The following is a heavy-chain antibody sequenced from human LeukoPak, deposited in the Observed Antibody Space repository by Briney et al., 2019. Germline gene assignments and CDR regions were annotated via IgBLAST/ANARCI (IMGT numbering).Heavy chain of an antibody. V-gene: IGHV3-7*01. CDR2: INQDDSVK. CDR1: GFTFSNYW. D-gene: IGHD3-3*02. J-gene: IGHJ4*02. Sequence: PGGSLRLSCAASGFTFSNYWLTWVRQAPGQGLEWVANINQDDSVKNYVGSVKGRFTISRDNAKNSLYLQMSSLRADDTAIYYCARDPGFSSFDYWGQGTLVTVSS. CDR3: ARDPGFSSFDY.